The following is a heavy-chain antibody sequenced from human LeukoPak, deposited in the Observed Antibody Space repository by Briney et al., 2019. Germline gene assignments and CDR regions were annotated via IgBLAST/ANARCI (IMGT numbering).Heavy chain of an antibody. CDR3: AKVRSMGTYYTFDH. V-gene: IGHV3-23*01. CDR2: ISASAAMT. Sequence: HPGESLRLSCEASGFTFNNYVMTWVRQAPGKGLEWVSSISASAAMTYYADSVKGRFTVSRDNSNNRLYLHMSGLTAADTAVYYFAKVRSMGTYYTFDHWGQGSLVTVSS. CDR1: GFTFNNYV. D-gene: IGHD1-26*01. J-gene: IGHJ4*02.